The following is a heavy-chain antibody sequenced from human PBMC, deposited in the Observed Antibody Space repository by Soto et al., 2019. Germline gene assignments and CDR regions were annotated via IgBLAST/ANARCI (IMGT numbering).Heavy chain of an antibody. D-gene: IGHD6-13*01. Sequence: PGGSLRLSCSASGFTFSSYGMHWVRQAPGQGLEWVAVISYDGSNKYYADSVKGRFTISRDNSKNTLYLQMNSLRAEDTAVYYCAKEISSSWYYYYYGMDVWGQGTTVTVSS. CDR3: AKEISSSWYYYYYGMDV. CDR2: ISYDGSNK. CDR1: GFTFSSYG. J-gene: IGHJ6*02. V-gene: IGHV3-30*18.